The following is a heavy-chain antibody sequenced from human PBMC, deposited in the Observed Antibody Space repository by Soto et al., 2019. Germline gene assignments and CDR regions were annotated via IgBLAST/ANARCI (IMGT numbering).Heavy chain of an antibody. CDR2: INPSGGST. D-gene: IGHD3-9*01. J-gene: IGHJ5*02. Sequence: GASVKVSCKASGYTFTSYYMHWVRQAPGQGLERMGIINPSGGSTSYAQKFQGRVTMTRDTSTSTVYMELSSLRSEDTAVYYCARDLYQAYYDILTVFTWHPDSPNWLDPWSQGTLVPVS. CDR3: ARDLYQAYYDILTVFTWHPDSPNWLDP. CDR1: GYTFTSYY. V-gene: IGHV1-46*01.